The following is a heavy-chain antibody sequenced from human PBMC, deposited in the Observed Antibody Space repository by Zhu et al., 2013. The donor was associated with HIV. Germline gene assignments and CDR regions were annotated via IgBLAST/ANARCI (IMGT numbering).Heavy chain of an antibody. CDR3: ARGGAAGTTTLTYYMDV. V-gene: IGHV1-8*03. CDR1: GYTFTSYD. Sequence: QVQLVQSGAEVKKPGASVKVSCKASGYTFTSYDINWVRQATGQGLEWMGWMNPNSGNTGYAQKFQGRVTITRNTSISTAYMELSSLRSEDTAVYYCARGGAAGTTTLTYYMDVWGKGTTVTVSS. J-gene: IGHJ6*03. D-gene: IGHD6-13*01. CDR2: MNPNSGNT.